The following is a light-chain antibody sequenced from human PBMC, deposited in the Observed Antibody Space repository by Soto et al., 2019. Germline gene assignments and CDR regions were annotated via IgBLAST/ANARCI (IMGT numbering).Light chain of an antibody. CDR3: SSYTTSASLL. V-gene: IGLV2-14*01. CDR2: EVS. J-gene: IGLJ2*01. Sequence: QSALTQPASVSGSPGQSIAISCTGTTSDVGAYNYVSWYQRHPGKAPKLMIYEVSTRPSGVSNRFSGSKSGNTASLTISGLQAEDDADYYCSSYTTSASLLFGGGTQLTVL. CDR1: TSDVGAYNY.